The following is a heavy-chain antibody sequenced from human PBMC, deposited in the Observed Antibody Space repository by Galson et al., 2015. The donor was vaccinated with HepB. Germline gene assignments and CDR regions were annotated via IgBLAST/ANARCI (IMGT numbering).Heavy chain of an antibody. CDR1: GYTFTSYY. CDR3: ARDLEFSGSYKLAPIDY. V-gene: IGHV1-46*01. J-gene: IGHJ4*02. D-gene: IGHD3-10*01. Sequence: SVKVSCKASGYTFTSYYMHWVRQAPGQGLEWMGIINPSGGSTSYAQKFQGRVTMTRDTSTSTVYMELSSLRSEDTAVYYCARDLEFSGSYKLAPIDYWGQGTLVTVSS. CDR2: INPSGGST.